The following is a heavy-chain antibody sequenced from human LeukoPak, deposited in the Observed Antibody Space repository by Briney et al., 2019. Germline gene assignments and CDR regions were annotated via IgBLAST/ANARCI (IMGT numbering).Heavy chain of an antibody. J-gene: IGHJ4*02. CDR2: ISGSGGST. D-gene: IGHD3-16*01. CDR3: AKVFGGVYSTIDY. Sequence: PGGSLRLSCAASGFSFSSYAMSWVRQAPGKGLEWVSTISGSGGSTYYADSVKGRFTISRDNSKNTLYLQMNSLRAEDTAVYYCAKVFGGVYSTIDYWGQGTLVTVSS. V-gene: IGHV3-23*01. CDR1: GFSFSSYA.